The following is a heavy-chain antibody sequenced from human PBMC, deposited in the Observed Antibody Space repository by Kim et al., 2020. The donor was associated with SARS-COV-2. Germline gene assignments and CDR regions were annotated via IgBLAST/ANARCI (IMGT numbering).Heavy chain of an antibody. V-gene: IGHV1-2*06. CDR2: INPHSGDT. J-gene: IGHJ4*02. Sequence: ASVKVSCKASGYTFTGYYLHWVRQAPGQGLEWVGRINPHSGDTNYAQKFQGRVTMTRDTSISTAYMDLSRLRSDDTALYYCARDKTGDPKPLFDYWGQGTLVTVSS. CDR1: GYTFTGYY. D-gene: IGHD7-27*01. CDR3: ARDKTGDPKPLFDY.